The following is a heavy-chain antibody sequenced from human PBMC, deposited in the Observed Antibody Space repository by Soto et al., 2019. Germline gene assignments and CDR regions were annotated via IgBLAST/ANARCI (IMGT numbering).Heavy chain of an antibody. V-gene: IGHV3-74*01. J-gene: IGHJ3*02. CDR3: AIFEGIPPYITLAGGFDI. CDR2: ISPDGSDT. D-gene: IGHD2-2*02. Sequence: EVQLVESGGGLVQPGGSLRLSCAASGFTFSSYWMNWVRQAPGMGLVWVSRISPDGSDTSYADSMKGRFTTSRDNAKNTLYLQMNSLRAEDTAVYYCAIFEGIPPYITLAGGFDIWGQGTSVTVSS. CDR1: GFTFSSYW.